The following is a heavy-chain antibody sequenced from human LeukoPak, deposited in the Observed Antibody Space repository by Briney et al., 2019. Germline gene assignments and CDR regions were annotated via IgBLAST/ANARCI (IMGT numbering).Heavy chain of an antibody. CDR1: GFTFSSYW. CDR2: IYSGGST. CDR3: ARGDSSSWYTQLNGLDY. V-gene: IGHV3-53*01. J-gene: IGHJ4*02. D-gene: IGHD6-13*01. Sequence: PGGSLRLSCAASGFTFSSYWMSWVRQAPGRGLEWVSVIYSGGSTYYADSVKGRFTISRDNSKNTLYLQMNSLRAEDTAVYYCARGDSSSWYTQLNGLDYWGQGTLVTVSS.